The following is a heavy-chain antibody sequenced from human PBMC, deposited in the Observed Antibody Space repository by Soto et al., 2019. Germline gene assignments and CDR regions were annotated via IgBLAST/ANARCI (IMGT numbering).Heavy chain of an antibody. D-gene: IGHD6-13*01. V-gene: IGHV1-69*02. Sequence: SVKVSCKASGGTFSSYTISWVRQAPGQGLEWMGRIIPILGIANYAQKLQGRVTMTTDTSTSTAYMELRSLRSDDTAVYYCAIGGVFGYSSSWPSLDYWGQGTLVTVSS. J-gene: IGHJ4*02. CDR2: IIPILGIA. CDR1: GGTFSSYT. CDR3: AIGGVFGYSSSWPSLDY.